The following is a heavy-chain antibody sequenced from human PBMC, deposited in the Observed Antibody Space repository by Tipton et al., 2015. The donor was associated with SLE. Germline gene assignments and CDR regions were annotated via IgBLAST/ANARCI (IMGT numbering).Heavy chain of an antibody. Sequence: RSLRLSCAASGFTFDDYAMHWVRQAPGKGLEWVSGISWNSGSIGYADSVKGRFTISRDNAKNSLYLQMNSLRAEDTALYYCAKDSGGYFDYWGQGTLVTVSS. V-gene: IGHV3-9*01. D-gene: IGHD5-12*01. CDR2: ISWNSGSI. CDR1: GFTFDDYA. J-gene: IGHJ4*02. CDR3: AKDSGGYFDY.